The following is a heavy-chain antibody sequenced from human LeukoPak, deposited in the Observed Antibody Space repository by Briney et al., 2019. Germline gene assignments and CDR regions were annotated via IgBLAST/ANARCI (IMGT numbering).Heavy chain of an antibody. Sequence: GGSLRLSCAASGFAVSGDYMTWVRQAPGKGLEWVSVIYTGGSTYYADSVKGRFTISRDNSKNMLYLQMNSPRVEDTAVYYCARDLGSYNDYWGQGTLVTVSS. CDR2: IYTGGST. D-gene: IGHD1-26*01. V-gene: IGHV3-53*01. CDR1: GFAVSGDY. CDR3: ARDLGSYNDY. J-gene: IGHJ4*02.